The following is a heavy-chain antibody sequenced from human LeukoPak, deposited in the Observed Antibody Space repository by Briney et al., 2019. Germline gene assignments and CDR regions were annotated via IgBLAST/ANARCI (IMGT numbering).Heavy chain of an antibody. D-gene: IGHD3-10*01. CDR3: ARVNYYGSGILFDY. Sequence: ASVKVSCKASEGTFSSYAISWVRQAPGQGLEWMGGIIPIFGTANYAQKFQGRVTITADESTSTAYMELSSLRSEDTAVYYCARVNYYGSGILFDYWGQGTLVTVSS. CDR2: IIPIFGTA. V-gene: IGHV1-69*13. J-gene: IGHJ4*02. CDR1: EGTFSSYA.